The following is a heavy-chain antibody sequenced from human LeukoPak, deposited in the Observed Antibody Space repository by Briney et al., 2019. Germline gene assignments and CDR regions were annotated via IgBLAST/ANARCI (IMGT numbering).Heavy chain of an antibody. CDR2: ISYDGNNK. Sequence: GRSLRLSCAASGFTFSNYAMHWVRQAPGKGLEWVAIISYDGNNKYYADSVKGRFTISRDNSKNTLHLQMNSLGAEDTAIYYCGRDNAGGPGRDSYGSDYWGQGTLVTVSS. V-gene: IGHV3-30-3*01. CDR3: GRDNAGGPGRDSYGSDY. CDR1: GFTFSNYA. J-gene: IGHJ4*02. D-gene: IGHD5-18*01.